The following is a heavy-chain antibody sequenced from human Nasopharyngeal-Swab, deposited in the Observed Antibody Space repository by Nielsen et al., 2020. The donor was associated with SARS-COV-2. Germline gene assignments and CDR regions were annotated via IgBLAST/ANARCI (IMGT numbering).Heavy chain of an antibody. D-gene: IGHD3-10*01. CDR2: IKQDGSEK. J-gene: IGHJ4*02. Sequence: GGSLRLSCAASGFSFSSYWMNWVRQAPGKGLEWVANIKQDGSEKYYVDSVEGRFTISRDNAKNSLYLQMNSLRAEDTAVYYCASSPITMVRGVTDYWGQGTLVTVSS. CDR3: ASSPITMVRGVTDY. V-gene: IGHV3-7*01. CDR1: GFSFSSYW.